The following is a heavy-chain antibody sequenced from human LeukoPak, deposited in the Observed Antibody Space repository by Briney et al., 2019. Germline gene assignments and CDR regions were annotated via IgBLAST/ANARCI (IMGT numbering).Heavy chain of an antibody. Sequence: GGSLRLSCAASGFTFSSYAMHWVRQAPGKGLEWVAVISYDGSNNYYADSVKGRFTISRDNSKNTLYLQMNSLRAEDTAVYYCASGAYDSPGYWGQGTLVTVSS. D-gene: IGHD5-12*01. V-gene: IGHV3-30-3*01. CDR1: GFTFSSYA. CDR3: ASGAYDSPGY. CDR2: ISYDGSNN. J-gene: IGHJ4*02.